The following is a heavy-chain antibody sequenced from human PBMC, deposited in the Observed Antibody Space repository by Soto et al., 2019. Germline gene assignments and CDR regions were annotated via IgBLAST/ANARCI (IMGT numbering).Heavy chain of an antibody. Sequence: QVQLVESGGGVVQPGRSLRLSCAASGFIFSDYAMHWVRQAPGKGLEWVAVISDDGKNKYYGDSVKGRFTSSRDNSKNTLYLEMNSLRVEDTAVYSCARVRDDFVLLVALDYWVQGTLVSVSS. CDR2: ISDDGKNK. CDR3: ARVRDDFVLLVALDY. D-gene: IGHD2-8*01. CDR1: GFIFSDYA. V-gene: IGHV3-30*03. J-gene: IGHJ4*02.